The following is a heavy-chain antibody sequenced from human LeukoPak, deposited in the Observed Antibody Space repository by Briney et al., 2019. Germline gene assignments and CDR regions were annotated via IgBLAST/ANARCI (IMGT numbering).Heavy chain of an antibody. J-gene: IGHJ3*02. CDR3: ARRGHQNYYDSSGYHGAFDI. CDR1: GGSISSYY. V-gene: IGHV4-59*08. D-gene: IGHD3-22*01. Sequence: PSETLSLTRTVSGGSISSYYWSWIRQPPGKGLEWIGYIYYSGSTNYNPSLKSRVTISVDTSKNQFSLKLSSVTAADTAVYYCARRGHQNYYDSSGYHGAFDIWGQGTMVTVSS. CDR2: IYYSGST.